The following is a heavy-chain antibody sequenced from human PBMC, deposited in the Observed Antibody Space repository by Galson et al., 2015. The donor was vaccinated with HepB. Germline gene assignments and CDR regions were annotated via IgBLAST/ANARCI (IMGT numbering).Heavy chain of an antibody. CDR2: INPSGGST. Sequence: VKVSCKASGYTFTSYYMHWVRQAPGQGLEWMGLINPSGGSTSYAQKFQGRVTMTRDTSTSTVYMELSSLRSEDTAVYYCARELEDYDFWSGYGYWGQGTLVTVSS. CDR3: ARELEDYDFWSGYGY. J-gene: IGHJ4*02. D-gene: IGHD3-3*01. CDR1: GYTFTSYY. V-gene: IGHV1-46*01.